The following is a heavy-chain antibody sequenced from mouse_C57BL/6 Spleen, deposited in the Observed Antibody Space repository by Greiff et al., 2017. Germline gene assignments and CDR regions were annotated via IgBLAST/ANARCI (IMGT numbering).Heavy chain of an antibody. V-gene: IGHV3-6*01. J-gene: IGHJ3*01. CDR3: ARVYYDYDGVPY. CDR2: ISYDGSN. CDR1: GYSITSGYY. D-gene: IGHD2-4*01. Sequence: VQLKESGPGLVKPSQSLSLTCSVTGYSITSGYYWNWIRQFPGNKLEWMGYISYDGSNNYNPSLKNRISITRDTSKNQFFLKLNSVTTEDTATYYCARVYYDYDGVPYWGQGTLVTVSA.